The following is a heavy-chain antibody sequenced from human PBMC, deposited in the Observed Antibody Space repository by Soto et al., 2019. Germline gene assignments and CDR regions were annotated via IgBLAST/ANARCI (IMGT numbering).Heavy chain of an antibody. CDR3: ARDLLAAGSGALDI. Sequence: QMQLVQSGAEVKKPGASVKVSCKASGYTFTRHYIHWVRQAPGQGLEWMGIINSSGGHTYYAQKLQGRVVLISEMSTSTVYMELSSLRSDDTGVYYCARDLLAAGSGALDIWGHGTMVSVSS. V-gene: IGHV1-46*01. J-gene: IGHJ3*02. CDR2: INSSGGHT. D-gene: IGHD6-13*01. CDR1: GYTFTRHY.